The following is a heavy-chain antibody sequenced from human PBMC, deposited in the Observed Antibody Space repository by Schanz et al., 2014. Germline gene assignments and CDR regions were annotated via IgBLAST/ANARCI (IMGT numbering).Heavy chain of an antibody. CDR2: ISPYNGNT. D-gene: IGHD6-6*01. CDR1: GYTFTAYG. CDR3: ARDQSPYTNSSDVRYFDY. V-gene: IGHV1-18*01. Sequence: QVQLVQSGAEVKKPGASVKVSCQTSGYTFTAYGINWVRQAPGQGLEWMGWISPYNGNTNYAQRLQDRVTMTTDTSTSTAYMELRSLRSDDTAVYYCARDQSPYTNSSDVRYFDYWGQGTLVTVSS. J-gene: IGHJ4*02.